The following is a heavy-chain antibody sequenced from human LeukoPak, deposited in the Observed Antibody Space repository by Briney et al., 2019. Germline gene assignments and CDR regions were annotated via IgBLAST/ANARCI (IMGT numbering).Heavy chain of an antibody. Sequence: GGSLSLSCAASGFTFSNFWIYWVRHAPGKGLVWVSRINGDGSETIHADSVKGRFTISRDNAKNTLYLQMNSLRAEDTAVYYCAALWFGELQGDNVYWGQGTLVTVSS. CDR2: INGDGSET. V-gene: IGHV3-74*01. CDR1: GFTFSNFW. D-gene: IGHD3-10*01. CDR3: AALWFGELQGDNVY. J-gene: IGHJ4*02.